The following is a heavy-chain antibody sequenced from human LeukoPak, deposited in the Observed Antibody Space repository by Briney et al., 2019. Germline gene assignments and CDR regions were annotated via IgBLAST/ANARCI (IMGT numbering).Heavy chain of an antibody. Sequence: GGSLRLSCAASGFTFSSYGMHWVRQAPGKGLEWVAFIRYDGSNKYYADSVKGRFTISRDNSKNTLYLQMNSLRAEDTAVYYCAKDVHNWNPYYFDYWGQGTLVTVSS. CDR1: GFTFSSYG. V-gene: IGHV3-30*02. CDR2: IRYDGSNK. CDR3: AKDVHNWNPYYFDY. J-gene: IGHJ4*02. D-gene: IGHD1-20*01.